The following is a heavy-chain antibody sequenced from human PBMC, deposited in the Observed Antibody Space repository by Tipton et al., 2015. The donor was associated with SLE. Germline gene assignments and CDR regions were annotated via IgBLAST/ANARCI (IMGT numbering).Heavy chain of an antibody. CDR3: AKFEKTTDFYLDS. Sequence: QLVQSGGGLIQSGGSLRLSCATSGFTFSSYALSWVRRAPGKGLEWVSAISGGGGSTYYADFVKGRFSISIDKSKKTLFLQMNSLRVDDTATYYCAKFEKTTDFYLDSWGQGTLVTVSS. D-gene: IGHD1/OR15-1a*01. V-gene: IGHV3-23*04. CDR2: ISGGGGST. CDR1: GFTFSSYA. J-gene: IGHJ4*02.